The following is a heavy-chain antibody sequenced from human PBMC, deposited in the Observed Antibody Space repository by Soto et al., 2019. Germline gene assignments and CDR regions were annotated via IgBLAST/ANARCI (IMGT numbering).Heavy chain of an antibody. CDR1: GYTFTSYG. CDR3: ARDFMLLWFGELWFYFDY. J-gene: IGHJ4*02. CDR2: ISAYNGNT. D-gene: IGHD3-10*01. V-gene: IGHV1-18*01. Sequence: ASVKVSCKASGYTFTSYGISWVRQAPGQGLEWMGWISAYNGNTNYAQKLQGRVTMTTDTSTSTAYMELRSLRSDDTAVYYCARDFMLLWFGELWFYFDYWGQGTLVTVSS.